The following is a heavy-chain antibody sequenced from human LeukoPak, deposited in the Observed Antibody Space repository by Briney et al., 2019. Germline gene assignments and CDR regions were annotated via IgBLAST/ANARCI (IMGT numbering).Heavy chain of an antibody. CDR3: ARSYGSGSYFDY. D-gene: IGHD3-10*01. J-gene: IGHJ4*02. CDR2: IYYKGNT. V-gene: IGHV4-59*01. Sequence: SETLSLTCTVSGGSISSYYWSWIRQSSGKGLEWIGYIYYKGNTNYNPSLKSRVTMSAYTSKNQFSLNLRSVTAADTAVYYCARSYGSGSYFDYWGQGTLVTVSS. CDR1: GGSISSYY.